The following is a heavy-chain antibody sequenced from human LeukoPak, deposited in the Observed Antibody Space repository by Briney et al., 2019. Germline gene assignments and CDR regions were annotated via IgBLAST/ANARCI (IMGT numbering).Heavy chain of an antibody. CDR1: GYTLAELS. D-gene: IGHD2-2*01. CDR2: FDPEDGET. J-gene: IGHJ4*02. V-gene: IGHV1-24*01. Sequence: GASVKVSCKVSGYTLAELSMHWARQAPGKGLEGMGGFDPEDGETISAQKFQGRVTMPQDTSTDPAYMELSSLRSADTAVYYRAREKLGYCSSSTCYESTGAYWGQGTLVTVSS. CDR3: AREKLGYCSSSTCYESTGAY.